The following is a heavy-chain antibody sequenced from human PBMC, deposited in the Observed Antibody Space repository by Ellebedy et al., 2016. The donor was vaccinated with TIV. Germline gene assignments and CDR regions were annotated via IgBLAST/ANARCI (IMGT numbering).Heavy chain of an antibody. CDR3: ARDVVLMVYPIPPNPGYFDF. J-gene: IGHJ4*02. V-gene: IGHV1-46*01. Sequence: AASVKVSCKASGYTLISNYMHWVRQAPGQGLEWMGMINPFDDSTAYAQEFQGRINMTRDTSTSTVYMELSSLRSEDTAVYFRARDVVLMVYPIPPNPGYFDFWGQGTLVTVSS. CDR2: INPFDDST. D-gene: IGHD2-8*01. CDR1: GYTLISNY.